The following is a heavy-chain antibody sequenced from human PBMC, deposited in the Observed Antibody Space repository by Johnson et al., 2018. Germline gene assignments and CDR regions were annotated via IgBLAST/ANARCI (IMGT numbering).Heavy chain of an antibody. J-gene: IGHJ6*03. Sequence: QVQLQESGPGLVKPSQTLSLTCSVSGSSISSGSFYWTWIRQSAGKGLEWIGRIYTGGSTNYNPSLKSRVTVSLDTAKNKYSRNLRSVTAADTAVYFCAREAPPRGKGYYYYYMDVWRTGTAVTVSS. CDR2: IYTGGST. CDR3: AREAPPRGKGYYYYYMDV. D-gene: IGHD2-15*01. V-gene: IGHV4-61*02. CDR1: GSSISSGSFY.